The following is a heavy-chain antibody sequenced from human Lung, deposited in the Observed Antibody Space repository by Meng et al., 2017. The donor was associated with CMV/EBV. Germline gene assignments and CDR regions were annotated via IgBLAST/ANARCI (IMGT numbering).Heavy chain of an antibody. D-gene: IGHD4-17*01. CDR2: MNPNSGNT. V-gene: IGHV1-8*01. CDR3: ARRTTGGKNWFDP. J-gene: IGHJ5*02. Sequence: SVKVSCXASGYTFTSYDINWVRQATGQGLEWMGWMNPNSGNTGYAQKFQGRVTMTRNTSISTAYMELSSLRSEDTAVYYCARRTTGGKNWFDPWGQGTRVTVSS. CDR1: GYTFTSYD.